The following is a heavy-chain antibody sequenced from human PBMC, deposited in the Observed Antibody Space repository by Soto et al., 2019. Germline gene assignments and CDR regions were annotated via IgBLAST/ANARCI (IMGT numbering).Heavy chain of an antibody. D-gene: IGHD6-19*01. J-gene: IGHJ3*02. V-gene: IGHV3-48*01. CDR3: AKDHRKIAVAGYAFDI. Sequence: PGGSLRLSCAASGFTFSSYSMNWVRQAPGKGLEWVSYISSSSSTIYYADSVKGRFTISRDNSKNTLYLQMNSLRAEDTAVYYCAKDHRKIAVAGYAFDIWGQGTMVTVSS. CDR1: GFTFSSYS. CDR2: ISSSSSTI.